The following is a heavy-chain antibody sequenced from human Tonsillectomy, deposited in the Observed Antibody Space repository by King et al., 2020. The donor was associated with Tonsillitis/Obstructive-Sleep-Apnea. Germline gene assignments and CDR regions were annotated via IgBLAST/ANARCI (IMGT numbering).Heavy chain of an antibody. CDR2: IKNKTDGGTR. Sequence: VQLVESGGGLVEPGGSLRLSCAASGFTFSNAWMSWVRQAPGKGLDGAGRIKNKTDGGTRDYAAAVKGRFTISRDDSKNTLYLQMNSLKTEDTAVYYCTTLWWRAVARDYWGQGTLVTVSS. CDR1: GFTFSNAW. CDR3: TTLWWRAVARDY. D-gene: IGHD2-21*01. V-gene: IGHV3-15*01. J-gene: IGHJ4*02.